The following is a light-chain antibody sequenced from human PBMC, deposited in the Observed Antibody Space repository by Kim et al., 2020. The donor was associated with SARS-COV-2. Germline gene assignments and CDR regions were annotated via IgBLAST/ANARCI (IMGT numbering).Light chain of an antibody. CDR2: AES. V-gene: IGKV1-39*01. J-gene: IGKJ4*01. Sequence: DIQMTQYPSSLSASVGDRVTINCRASQNIGKNLNWYQQKSGKVPKVLIFAESFLQTGVPSRFSGSGSGTDFTLSINSLHPEDIATYYCQQSYSLVTFGGGTKVDIK. CDR3: QQSYSLVT. CDR1: QNIGKN.